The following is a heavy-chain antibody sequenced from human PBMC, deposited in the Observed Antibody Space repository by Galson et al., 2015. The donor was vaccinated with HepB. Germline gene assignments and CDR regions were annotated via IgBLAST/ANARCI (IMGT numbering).Heavy chain of an antibody. CDR2: INPSGGST. CDR1: GYTFTSYY. Sequence: QSGAEVKKPGESLKTSCKASGYTFTSYYMHWVRQAPGQGLEWMGIINPSGGSTSYAQKFQGRVTMTRDTSTSTVYMELSSLRSEDTAVYYCARAFVVPAYYGMDVWGQGTTVTVSS. CDR3: ARAFVVPAYYGMDV. D-gene: IGHD2-2*01. J-gene: IGHJ6*02. V-gene: IGHV1-46*01.